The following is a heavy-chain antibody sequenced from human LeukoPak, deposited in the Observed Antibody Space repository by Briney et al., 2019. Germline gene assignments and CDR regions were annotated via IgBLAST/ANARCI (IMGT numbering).Heavy chain of an antibody. V-gene: IGHV1-69*04. Sequence: GASVKVSCKASGGTFSSYAISWVRQAPGQGLEWMGRIVPPVAIANYAQKFQGRVTITADESASTAYMDLSSLRSEDTAVYYCASYYFGSGTYYNRALDIWGQGTVVTVSS. CDR3: ASYYFGSGTYYNRALDI. D-gene: IGHD3-10*01. CDR1: GGTFSSYA. J-gene: IGHJ3*02. CDR2: IVPPVAIA.